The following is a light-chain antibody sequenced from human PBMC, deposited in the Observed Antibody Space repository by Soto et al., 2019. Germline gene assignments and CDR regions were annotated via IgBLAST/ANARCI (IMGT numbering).Light chain of an antibody. CDR1: QSLFYNNKNY. CDR3: QQYYSNPQT. CDR2: WSS. J-gene: IGKJ2*01. Sequence: DIVITQSPDSLAVSLGERATISCKSSQSLFYNNKNYLAWYQQKPGQPPKLLLYWSSNRASGVPDRFTGSRSETDYTLTISSLQPEDVAVYFCQQYYSNPQTFGQGTKLEIK. V-gene: IGKV4-1*01.